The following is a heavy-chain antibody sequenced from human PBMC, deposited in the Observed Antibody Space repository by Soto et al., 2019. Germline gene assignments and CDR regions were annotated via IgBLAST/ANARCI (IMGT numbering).Heavy chain of an antibody. CDR2: IYYSGST. J-gene: IGHJ5*02. Sequence: QVQLQESGPGLVKPSETLSLTCTVSGGSISSYYWSWIRQPPGKGLEWIGYIYYSGSTNYNPSLQSRVTISVDTSKNQFSLKLSSVTAADTAVYYCAASRRGYSYGYAVNWFDPWGQGTLVTVSS. CDR3: AASRRGYSYGYAVNWFDP. CDR1: GGSISSYY. V-gene: IGHV4-59*08. D-gene: IGHD5-18*01.